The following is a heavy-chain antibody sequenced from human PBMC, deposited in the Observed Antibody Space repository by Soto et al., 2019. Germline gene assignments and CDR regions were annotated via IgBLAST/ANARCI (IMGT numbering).Heavy chain of an antibody. D-gene: IGHD6-13*01. V-gene: IGHV4-31*03. CDR1: GGSISSGGYY. CDR3: ARARTPLAAAGTRTKLHFDY. J-gene: IGHJ4*02. CDR2: IYYSGST. Sequence: PSETLSLTCTVSGGSISSGGYYWSWIRQHPGKGLEWIGYIYYSGSTYYNPSLKSRVTISVDTSKNQFSLKLSSVTAADTAVYYCARARTPLAAAGTRTKLHFDYWGQGTLVTVSS.